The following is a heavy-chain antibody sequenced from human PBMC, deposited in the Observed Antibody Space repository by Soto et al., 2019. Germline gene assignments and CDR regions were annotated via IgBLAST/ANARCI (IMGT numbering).Heavy chain of an antibody. CDR2: IYYSGST. Sequence: QVQLQESGPGLVKPSQTLSLTCTFSDGSISSGDYYWSWIRQPPGKGLEWIGYIYYSGSTYYNPSLKSRFIISLDTSKNQFSLKLSSVTAADTAVYSCASLKLGYNTVDPWGQGTLVTVSS. V-gene: IGHV4-30-4*01. D-gene: IGHD5-18*01. CDR1: DGSISSGDYY. J-gene: IGHJ5*02. CDR3: ASLKLGYNTVDP.